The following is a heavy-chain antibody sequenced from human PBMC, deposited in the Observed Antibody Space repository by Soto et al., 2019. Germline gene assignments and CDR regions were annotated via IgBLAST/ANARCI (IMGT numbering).Heavy chain of an antibody. CDR3: ASTKYDSSAYYYWYLGL. Sequence: QVELVQSGAEVKKPGSSVKVSCQASEDTFRNYAISWVRQAPGQVLECMGGIIPIFGTANYAQKFQGRVTITADTSANTVYLELSSLRSEDTAVYYCASTKYDSSAYYYWYLGLWGRGTLVTVSS. V-gene: IGHV1-69*06. J-gene: IGHJ2*01. CDR2: IIPIFGTA. D-gene: IGHD3-22*01. CDR1: EDTFRNYA.